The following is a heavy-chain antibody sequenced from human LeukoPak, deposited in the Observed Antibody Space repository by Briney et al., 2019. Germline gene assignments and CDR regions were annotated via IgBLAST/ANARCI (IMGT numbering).Heavy chain of an antibody. D-gene: IGHD3-9*01. CDR3: ASVMEVGIWLFDY. V-gene: IGHV6-1*01. CDR1: GDSVSSNNAA. CDR2: TYYRYKWYN. Sequence: SQTLSLTCAISGDSVSSNNAAWNWIRQSPSRGLEWLGRTYYRYKWYNDYAVSVKSRITINPDTTKNQFSLQLNSVTPEDTAVYYCASVMEVGIWLFDYWGQGTLVTVSS. J-gene: IGHJ4*02.